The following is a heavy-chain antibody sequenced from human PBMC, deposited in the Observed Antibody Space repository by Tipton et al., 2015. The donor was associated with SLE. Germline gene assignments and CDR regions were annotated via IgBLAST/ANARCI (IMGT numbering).Heavy chain of an antibody. CDR1: GGSFSGYY. V-gene: IGHV4-34*01. J-gene: IGHJ4*02. CDR3: ATLRGILSSGVDY. CDR2: IYYSGST. Sequence: TLSLTCAVYGGSFSGYYWSWIRQPPGKGLEWIGSIYYSGSTYYNPSLKSRVTISVDTSKNQFSLKLSSVTAADTAVYYCATLRGILSSGVDYWGQGTLVTVSS. D-gene: IGHD2-15*01.